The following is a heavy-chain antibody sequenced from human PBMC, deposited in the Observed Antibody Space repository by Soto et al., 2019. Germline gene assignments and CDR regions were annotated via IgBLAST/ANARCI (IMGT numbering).Heavy chain of an antibody. V-gene: IGHV3-23*01. CDR2: ISGSGGST. Sequence: PGGSLRLSCAASGFTFSSYAMSWVRQAPGKGLEWVSAISGSGGSTYYADSVKGRFTISRDNSKNTLYLQMNSLRAEDTAVYYCAKDPDYYDSSGPPSVYWGQGTLVTV. J-gene: IGHJ4*02. CDR1: GFTFSSYA. CDR3: AKDPDYYDSSGPPSVY. D-gene: IGHD3-22*01.